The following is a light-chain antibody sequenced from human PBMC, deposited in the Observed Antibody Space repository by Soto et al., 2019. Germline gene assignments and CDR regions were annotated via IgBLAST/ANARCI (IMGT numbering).Light chain of an antibody. CDR3: QHYGTSSYT. CDR2: GAS. Sequence: EIVLTQSPGTLSLSPGERATLSCRASQSVSSSYLAWYQQKPGRAPRLLIYGASSRASGIPDRFSGSGSGTDFTLTISRLEPEDFAVYYCQHYGTSSYTFGQGTKLEIK. V-gene: IGKV3-20*01. CDR1: QSVSSSY. J-gene: IGKJ2*01.